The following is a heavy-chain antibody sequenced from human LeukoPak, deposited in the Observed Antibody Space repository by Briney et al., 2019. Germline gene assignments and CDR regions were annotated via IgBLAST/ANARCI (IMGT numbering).Heavy chain of an antibody. J-gene: IGHJ4*02. CDR3: AAGMSQGGYYFDY. CDR1: GYTLTELS. V-gene: IGHV1-24*01. CDR2: FDPEDGEA. D-gene: IGHD3-16*01. Sequence: ASVKVSCKVSGYTLTELSMHWVRQAPGKGLEWMGGFDPEDGEAIYAQKFQGRVTMTEDTSTDTAYMELSSLRSEDTAVYYCAAGMSQGGYYFDYWGQGTLVTVSS.